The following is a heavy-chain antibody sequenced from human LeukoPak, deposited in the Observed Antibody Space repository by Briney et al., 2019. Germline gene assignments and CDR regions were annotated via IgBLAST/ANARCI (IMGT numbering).Heavy chain of an antibody. D-gene: IGHD3-10*01. Sequence: SETLSLTCIVSGASISTRGYHWAWIRQPPGKGLEWIGTTSYSGTTYYHPSLKSRVTISGDTSKSQISLKLSSVTAADTAVYYCARDGSGSYWSDPWGRGTLVTVSS. V-gene: IGHV4-39*01. CDR3: ARDGSGSYWSDP. J-gene: IGHJ5*02. CDR1: GASISTRGYH. CDR2: TSYSGTT.